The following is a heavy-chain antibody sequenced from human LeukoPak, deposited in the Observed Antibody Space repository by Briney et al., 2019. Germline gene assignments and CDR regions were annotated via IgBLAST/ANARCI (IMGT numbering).Heavy chain of an antibody. CDR3: ARGYRSGTPWDI. CDR1: GYSISSGNY. CDR2: INHSGST. V-gene: IGHV4-38-2*02. Sequence: PSETLSLTCTVSGYSISSGNYWGWIRQPPGKGLEWIGEINHSGSTNYNPSLKSRVTISVDTSKNQFSLKLSSVTAADTAVYYCARGYRSGTPWDIWGQGTMVTVSS. J-gene: IGHJ3*02. D-gene: IGHD3-10*01.